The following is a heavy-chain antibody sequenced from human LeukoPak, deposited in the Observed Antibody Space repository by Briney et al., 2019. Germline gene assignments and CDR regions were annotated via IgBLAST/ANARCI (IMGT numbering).Heavy chain of an antibody. Sequence: PSETLSLTCTVSGGSISSGDYYWGWIRQLPGKGLEGIGYIYYSGRTYYNPSLKSRVTISVDTSKNQFSLKLSSVTAADTAVYYCARVHSSSWYAFWDYWGQGTLVTVSS. V-gene: IGHV4-39*01. CDR3: ARVHSSSWYAFWDY. D-gene: IGHD6-13*01. CDR1: GGSISSGDYY. J-gene: IGHJ4*02. CDR2: IYYSGRT.